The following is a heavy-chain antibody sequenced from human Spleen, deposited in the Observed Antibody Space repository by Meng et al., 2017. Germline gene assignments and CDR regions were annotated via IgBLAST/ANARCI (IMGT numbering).Heavy chain of an antibody. CDR3: AREVTYTYYYYYGMDV. Sequence: GESLKISCAASGFTFSSYWMSWVRQAPGKGLEWVANIKQDGSEKYYVDSVKGRFTISRDNAKNSLYLQMNSLRAEDTAVYYCAREVTYTYYYYYGMDVWGQGTTVTVSS. J-gene: IGHJ6*02. V-gene: IGHV3-7*01. CDR2: IKQDGSEK. D-gene: IGHD2-21*02. CDR1: GFTFSSYW.